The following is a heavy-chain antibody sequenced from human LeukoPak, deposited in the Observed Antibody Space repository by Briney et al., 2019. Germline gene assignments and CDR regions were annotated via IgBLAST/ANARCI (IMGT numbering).Heavy chain of an antibody. CDR3: AKGAYDSSGYYYSDY. D-gene: IGHD3-22*01. J-gene: IGHJ4*02. Sequence: PGGSLRLSCAASGFTFSSYAMHWVRQAPGKGLEWVAFIRYDGSNKYYADSVKGRFTISRDNSKNTLYLQMNSLRAEDTAVYYCAKGAYDSSGYYYSDYWGQGTLVTVSS. CDR1: GFTFSSYA. CDR2: IRYDGSNK. V-gene: IGHV3-30*02.